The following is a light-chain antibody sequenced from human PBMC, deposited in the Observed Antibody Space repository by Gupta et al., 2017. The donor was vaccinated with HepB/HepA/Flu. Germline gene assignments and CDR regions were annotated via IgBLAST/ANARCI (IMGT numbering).Light chain of an antibody. Sequence: SYELTQPPSVSVSPRQTASIPCSGDKLGDKYACWYQQKPGQSPVLVIDQDSKRPSGIPERFSGSNSGNTATLTISGTQAMDEADYYCQAWDSSTVVFGGGTKLTVL. CDR1: KLGDKY. CDR3: QAWDSSTVV. V-gene: IGLV3-1*01. J-gene: IGLJ2*01. CDR2: QDS.